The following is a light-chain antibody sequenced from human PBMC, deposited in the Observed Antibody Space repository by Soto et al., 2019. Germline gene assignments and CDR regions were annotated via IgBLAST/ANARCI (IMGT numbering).Light chain of an antibody. J-gene: IGKJ1*01. Sequence: DIQMTQSPSTLSASVGDRVTITCRASQSISAWLAWYQQKPGKAPKLLIYKASILESGVPSRFSGSGSGTEYTHTISSLQADDVATYYCQQSISYWTFGPGNRVEIK. CDR2: KAS. CDR1: QSISAW. V-gene: IGKV1-5*03. CDR3: QQSISYWT.